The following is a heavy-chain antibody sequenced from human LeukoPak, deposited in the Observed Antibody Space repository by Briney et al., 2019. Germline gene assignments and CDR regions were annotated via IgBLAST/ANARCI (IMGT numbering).Heavy chain of an antibody. V-gene: IGHV1-18*01. CDR3: ARDPYIGSYGDY. CDR2: ISAYNGNT. D-gene: IGHD1-26*01. J-gene: IGHJ4*02. CDR1: GYTFTSYG. Sequence: ASVTVSCKASGYTFTSYGISWVRQAPGQGLEWMGWISAYNGNTNYAQNLQGRVTITTDTSTSTAYMELRRLRSDDTAGYYCARDPYIGSYGDYWGQGTLVTVSS.